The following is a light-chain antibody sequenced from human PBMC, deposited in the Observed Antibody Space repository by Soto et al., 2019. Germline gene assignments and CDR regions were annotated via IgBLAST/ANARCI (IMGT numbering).Light chain of an antibody. J-gene: IGKJ1*01. CDR1: QTITTW. CDR2: DAS. CDR3: QQYTNTNNPWM. Sequence: DIRVTQSPPTLSASVGDSVTITCRASQTITTWMAWYQQKPGKAPKLLVYDASTLQSGVATRFSGSGSGTEFTLIISGLQPEASATYYCQQYTNTNNPWMFGQGTKVDIK. V-gene: IGKV1-5*01.